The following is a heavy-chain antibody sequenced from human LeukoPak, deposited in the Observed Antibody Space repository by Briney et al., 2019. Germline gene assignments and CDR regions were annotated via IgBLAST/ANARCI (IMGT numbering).Heavy chain of an antibody. CDR1: GGSCSGYY. J-gene: IGHJ4*02. Sequence: SETLSLTCAVYGGSCSGYYWSWIRQPPGKGLEWIGEINHSGSTNYNPSLKSRVTISVDTSKNQFSLKLSSVTAADTAVYYCASPAPRVGAPDYWGQGTLVTVSS. V-gene: IGHV4-34*01. CDR3: ASPAPRVGAPDY. D-gene: IGHD1-26*01. CDR2: INHSGST.